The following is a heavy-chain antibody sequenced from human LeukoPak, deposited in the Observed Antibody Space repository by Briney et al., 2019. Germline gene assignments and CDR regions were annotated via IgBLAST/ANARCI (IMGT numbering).Heavy chain of an antibody. CDR3: ARQGGGFWYFDL. V-gene: IGHV4-59*08. J-gene: IGHJ2*01. CDR1: GGSISSYY. D-gene: IGHD6-25*01. Sequence: PSETLSLTCTVSGGSISSYYWSWIGRPQGRELEWIGYIYYSGSTNYNPSLKSRVTISVDTSENQFSLKLSSVTAADTAVYYCARQGGGFWYFDLWGRGTLVTVSS. CDR2: IYYSGST.